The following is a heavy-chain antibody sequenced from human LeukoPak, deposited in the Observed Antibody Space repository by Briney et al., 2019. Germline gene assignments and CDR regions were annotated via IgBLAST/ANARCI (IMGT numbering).Heavy chain of an antibody. Sequence: GGSLRLSCAASGFTFSNYWMSWVRHAPGKGLEWVANIKHDGSEKYYVDSVEGRFTISRDNAKNSRYLQMNSLRAEDTAVYYCAKRIPPRRYFDSWGQGTLVTVSS. CDR1: GFTFSNYW. D-gene: IGHD6-6*01. CDR3: AKRIPPRRYFDS. V-gene: IGHV3-7*01. J-gene: IGHJ4*02. CDR2: IKHDGSEK.